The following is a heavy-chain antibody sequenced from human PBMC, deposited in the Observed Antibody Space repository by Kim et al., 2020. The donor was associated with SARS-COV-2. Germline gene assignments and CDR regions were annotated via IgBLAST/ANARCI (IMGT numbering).Heavy chain of an antibody. D-gene: IGHD3-9*01. CDR2: ISWNSGSI. CDR3: AKDIGRFDWLNWFDP. CDR1: GFTFDDYA. J-gene: IGHJ5*02. Sequence: GGSLRLSCAASGFTFDDYAMHWVRQAPGKGLEWVSGISWNSGSIGYADSVKGRFTISRDNAKNSLYLQMNSLRAEDTALYYCAKDIGRFDWLNWFDPWGQGTLVTVSS. V-gene: IGHV3-9*01.